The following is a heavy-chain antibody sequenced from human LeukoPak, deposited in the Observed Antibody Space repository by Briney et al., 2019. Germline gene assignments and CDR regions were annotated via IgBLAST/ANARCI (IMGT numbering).Heavy chain of an antibody. Sequence: GSSVKVSCKASGGTFSSYAISWVRQAPGQGLEWMGGIIPIFGTANYAQKFQGRVTITADESTSTAYMELSSLRSEDTAVYYCARCECGAQYYDYAWGTLDYWGQGTLVTVSS. CDR3: ARCECGAQYYDYAWGTLDY. V-gene: IGHV1-69*01. CDR1: GGTFSSYA. CDR2: IIPIFGTA. J-gene: IGHJ4*02. D-gene: IGHD3-16*01.